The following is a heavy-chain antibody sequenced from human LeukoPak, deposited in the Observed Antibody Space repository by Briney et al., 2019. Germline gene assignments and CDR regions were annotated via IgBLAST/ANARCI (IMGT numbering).Heavy chain of an antibody. Sequence: GGFLRLSCAASGFTFSSYEMSWVRQTPGKGLEWVSTISPSGADTYSADSVKGRFTISRDNSKSTLFLQMNSLRAEDTAIYYCAKSLEGPYRYFDLWGRGTLVTVSS. D-gene: IGHD3-3*01. V-gene: IGHV3-23*01. CDR1: GFTFSSYE. CDR2: ISPSGADT. J-gene: IGHJ2*01. CDR3: AKSLEGPYRYFDL.